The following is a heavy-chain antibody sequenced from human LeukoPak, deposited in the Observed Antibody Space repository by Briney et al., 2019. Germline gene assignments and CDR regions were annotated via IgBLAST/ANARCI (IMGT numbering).Heavy chain of an antibody. D-gene: IGHD1-26*01. J-gene: IGHJ5*02. Sequence: SETLSLTCTVSGGSISSYYWSWIRQPPGKGLEWIGYISYSGSTDYNPSLKSRVTISVDTSKNQVSLKLSSVTAADTAVYYCAKHRERPGYNWFDPWGQGNLVTVSS. V-gene: IGHV4-59*08. CDR1: GGSISSYY. CDR3: AKHRERPGYNWFDP. CDR2: ISYSGST.